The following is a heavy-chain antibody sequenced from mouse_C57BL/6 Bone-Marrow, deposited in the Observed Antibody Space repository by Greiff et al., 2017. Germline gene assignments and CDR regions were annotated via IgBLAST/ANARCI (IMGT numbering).Heavy chain of an antibody. J-gene: IGHJ3*01. CDR1: GYAFTNYL. CDR2: INPGSGGT. V-gene: IGHV1-54*01. CDR3: ARELGWFAY. D-gene: IGHD4-1*01. Sequence: VKLQQSGAELVRPGTSVKVSCKASGYAFTNYLIEWVKQRPGQGLEWIGVINPGSGGTNYNEKFKGKATLTADKSSSTAYMQLSSLTSEHSAVYFCARELGWFAYWGQGTLVTVSA.